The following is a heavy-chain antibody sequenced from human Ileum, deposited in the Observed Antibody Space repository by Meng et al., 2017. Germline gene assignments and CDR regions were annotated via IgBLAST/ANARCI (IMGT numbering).Heavy chain of an antibody. J-gene: IGHJ4*02. CDR1: GFTFSSHA. CDR3: ARRHRDGYNSEIDS. Sequence: GGSLRLSCAASGFTFSSHAMNWVRQAPGRGLEWVSGISGGGDRTDYADSVKGRFTTSRDNSNNMVYLQMSSLKVEDTAIYYCARRHRDGYNSEIDSWGQGNLVTVSS. V-gene: IGHV3-23*01. CDR2: ISGGGDRT. D-gene: IGHD5-24*01.